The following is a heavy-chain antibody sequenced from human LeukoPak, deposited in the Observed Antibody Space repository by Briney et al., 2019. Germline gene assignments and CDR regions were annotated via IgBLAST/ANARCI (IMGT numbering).Heavy chain of an antibody. D-gene: IGHD3-22*01. V-gene: IGHV4-39*07. CDR3: AREGSSSGYYYLYAFDI. J-gene: IGHJ3*02. CDR1: GGSISSSSYY. CDR2: IYYSGST. Sequence: SETLSLTCTVSGGSISSSSYYWGWIRQPPGKGLEWIGSIYYSGSTYYNPSLKSRVTISVDTSKNQFSLKLSSVTAADTAVYYCAREGSSSGYYYLYAFDIWGQGTMVTVSS.